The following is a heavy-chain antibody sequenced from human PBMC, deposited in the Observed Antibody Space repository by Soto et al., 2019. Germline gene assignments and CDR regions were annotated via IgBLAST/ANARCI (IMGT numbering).Heavy chain of an antibody. CDR2: IYYSGST. Sequence: SETLSLTCTVSGGSISSYYWSWIRQPPGKGLEWIGYIYYSGSTNYNPSLKSRVTISVDTSKNQFSLKLSSVTAADTAVYYCARALGSGYYFFDYWGQGTLVTVSS. D-gene: IGHD3-22*01. J-gene: IGHJ4*02. V-gene: IGHV4-59*01. CDR1: GGSISSYY. CDR3: ARALGSGYYFFDY.